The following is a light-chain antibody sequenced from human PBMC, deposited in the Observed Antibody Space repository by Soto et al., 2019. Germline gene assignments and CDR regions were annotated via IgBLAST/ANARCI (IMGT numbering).Light chain of an antibody. CDR1: QSISTN. V-gene: IGKV3-15*01. CDR3: HQYNNWPPYT. J-gene: IGKJ2*01. CDR2: GAS. Sequence: EIVMTQSPATLSVFPGERATLSCRASQSISTNLAWYQQKPGRAPRLLIYGASARATGIPARFSGSGSGTEFTLTISSLQSEDFAVYYCHQYNNWPPYTFGQATKLEIK.